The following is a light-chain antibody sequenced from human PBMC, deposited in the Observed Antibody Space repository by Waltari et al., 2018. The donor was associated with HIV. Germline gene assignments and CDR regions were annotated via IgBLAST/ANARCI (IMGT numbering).Light chain of an antibody. J-gene: IGKJ2*01. Sequence: EIVLTQSPATLSLSPGERATLSCRASQSVSSYLAWYQQKPGQAPRLLIYDASNRATGIPARFSGSGSGTDFTLTISSLEPEDFADYYGQQRSNWPKTFGQGTKLEIK. CDR1: QSVSSY. CDR2: DAS. CDR3: QQRSNWPKT. V-gene: IGKV3-11*01.